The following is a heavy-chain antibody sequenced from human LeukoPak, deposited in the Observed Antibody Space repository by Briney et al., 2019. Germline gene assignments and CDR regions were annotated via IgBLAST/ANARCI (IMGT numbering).Heavy chain of an antibody. V-gene: IGHV1-2*06. Sequence: GASVKVSCKASGYTFNDHDMHWVLQAPGQGLEWMGRINPNSGGTTYAQKFQGRVTMTRDTSISTAYMELSRLISDDTAVYYCARDWSGSYEQWGQGTLVTVSS. CDR1: GYTFNDHD. CDR3: ARDWSGSYEQ. J-gene: IGHJ4*02. D-gene: IGHD1-26*01. CDR2: INPNSGGT.